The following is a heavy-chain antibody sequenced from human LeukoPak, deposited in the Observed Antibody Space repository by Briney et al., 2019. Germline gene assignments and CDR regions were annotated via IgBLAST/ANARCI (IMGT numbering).Heavy chain of an antibody. J-gene: IGHJ3*02. CDR3: AKSEEDAWSDAFDI. CDR2: IRSSSSYI. D-gene: IGHD2-15*01. V-gene: IGHV3-21*01. Sequence: PGGSLRLSCAVSGFTFSTYTMNWVRQAPGKGLEWVSSIRSSSSYIYYADSVKGQFTISRDNSKNTLYLQMNSLRPEDTAVYYCAKSEEDAWSDAFDIWGQGTMVIVSS. CDR1: GFTFSTYT.